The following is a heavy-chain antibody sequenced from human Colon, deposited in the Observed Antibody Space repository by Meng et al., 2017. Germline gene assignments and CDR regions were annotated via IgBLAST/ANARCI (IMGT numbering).Heavy chain of an antibody. Sequence: QVQLVQSGAELKKPGASVKVFCQASGYRFTSYGMHCVRQAPGQRPEWMGWIYPADGNRRYSQKFQDRLTITTDTFARTAYMELSSLRSEDTAVYFCARDERGGPYYFDYWGQGTLATVPS. CDR2: IYPADGNR. CDR3: ARDERGGPYYFDY. CDR1: GYRFTSYG. V-gene: IGHV1-3*01. J-gene: IGHJ4*02.